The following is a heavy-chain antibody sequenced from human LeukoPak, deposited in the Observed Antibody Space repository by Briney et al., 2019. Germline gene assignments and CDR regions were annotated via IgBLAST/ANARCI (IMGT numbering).Heavy chain of an antibody. CDR1: GFIFSTYA. V-gene: IGHV3-23*01. CDR3: AKGNRDDLGYCSGGSCYSSDD. J-gene: IGHJ4*02. CDR2: ISGSGGST. D-gene: IGHD2-15*01. Sequence: PGGSLRLSCAASGFIFSTYAMTWVRQTPGKGLEWVSAISGSGGSTYYEDSVKGRFTISRDNSKNTLYLQMNSLRAEDTAVYYCAKGNRDDLGYCSGGSCYSSDDWGQGTLVTVSS.